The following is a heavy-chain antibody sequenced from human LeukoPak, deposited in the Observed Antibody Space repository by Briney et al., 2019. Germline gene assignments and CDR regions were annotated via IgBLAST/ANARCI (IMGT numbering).Heavy chain of an antibody. J-gene: IGHJ4*02. V-gene: IGHV4-34*01. D-gene: IGHD6-13*01. CDR3: ARGPRTRSRLGDY. CDR1: GGSFSGYY. CDR2: INHSGST. Sequence: SETLSLTCAVYGGSFSGYYWSWIRQPPGKGLEWIGEINHSGSTNYNPSLKSRVTISVDTSKNQFSLKLSSVTAADTAVYYCARGPRTRSRLGDYWGQGTLVTVSS.